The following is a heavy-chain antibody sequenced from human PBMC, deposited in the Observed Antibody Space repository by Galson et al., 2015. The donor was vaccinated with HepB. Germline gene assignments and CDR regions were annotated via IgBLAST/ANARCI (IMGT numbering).Heavy chain of an antibody. J-gene: IGHJ4*02. Sequence: SETLSLTCTVSGGSISSYYWSWIRQPPGKGLEYIGYIYYSGSTKYNPSLKTRVTISVDTSKNQFSPKLSSVTAADTAVYFCASLTGYSPSFFDFWGQGTLVPVSS. V-gene: IGHV4-59*01. CDR2: IYYSGST. CDR1: GGSISSYY. D-gene: IGHD3-9*01. CDR3: ASLTGYSPSFFDF.